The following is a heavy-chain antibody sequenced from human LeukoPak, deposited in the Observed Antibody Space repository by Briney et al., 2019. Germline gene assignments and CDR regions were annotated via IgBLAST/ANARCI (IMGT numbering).Heavy chain of an antibody. J-gene: IGHJ6*03. CDR3: ARVRNWGSYYYYYMDV. CDR1: GYTFTSYG. D-gene: IGHD7-27*01. Sequence: ASVKVSCKASGYTFTSYGISWVRQAPGQGLEWMGWISAYNGNTNYAQKLQGRVTMTTDTSTSTAYMELRSLRSDDTAVYYCARVRNWGSYYYYYMDVWGKGTTVTVSS. V-gene: IGHV1-18*01. CDR2: ISAYNGNT.